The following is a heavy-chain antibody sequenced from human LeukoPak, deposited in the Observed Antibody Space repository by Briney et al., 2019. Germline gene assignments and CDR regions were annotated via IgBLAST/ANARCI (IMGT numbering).Heavy chain of an antibody. CDR1: GFTFDDYA. CDR2: ISWNSGSI. CDR3: AKDSGYYYLNDAFDI. D-gene: IGHD3-22*01. J-gene: IGHJ3*02. Sequence: GGSLRLSCAASGFTFDDYAMHWVRQAPGKGPEWVSGISWNSGSIGYADSVKGRFTISRDNAKNSLYLQMNSLRAEDTALYYCAKDSGYYYLNDAFDIWGQGTTVTVSS. V-gene: IGHV3-9*01.